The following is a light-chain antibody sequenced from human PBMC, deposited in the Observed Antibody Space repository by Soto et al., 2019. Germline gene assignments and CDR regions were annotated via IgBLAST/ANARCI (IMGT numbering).Light chain of an antibody. CDR3: QQTDSSPFT. CDR1: QNIGSF. V-gene: IGKV1-39*01. Sequence: DIQITQSPSSLPASIGDRVTITCRASQNIGSFLNWYPQKPGEAPRLVIFAASTLQSGVPSKFSGSGAGTDFTLSISNLQAEDFSTFYCQQTDSSPFTFGGGTKVDIK. CDR2: AAS. J-gene: IGKJ4*01.